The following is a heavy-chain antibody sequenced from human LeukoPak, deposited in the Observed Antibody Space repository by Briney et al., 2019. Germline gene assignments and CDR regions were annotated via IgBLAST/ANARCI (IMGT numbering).Heavy chain of an antibody. CDR3: ARMGGGYFNPFNIFDY. V-gene: IGHV5-51*01. CDR2: IYPGDSDT. J-gene: IGHJ4*02. D-gene: IGHD3-9*01. CDR1: GYSFTSYW. Sequence: GESLKISCKGSGYSFTSYWIGWVRQMPGKGLEWMGVIYPGDSDTRYSPSFQGQVTISADKSISTAYLQWSSLKASDTAMYYCARMGGGYFNPFNIFDYWGQGTLVTVSS.